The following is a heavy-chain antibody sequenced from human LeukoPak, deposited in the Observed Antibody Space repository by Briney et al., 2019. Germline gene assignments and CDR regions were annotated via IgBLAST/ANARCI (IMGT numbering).Heavy chain of an antibody. CDR3: ARGEMATIMFDY. D-gene: IGHD5-24*01. V-gene: IGHV4-30-2*01. CDR2: IYHSGST. CDR1: GGSISSGGYS. J-gene: IGHJ4*02. Sequence: SQTLSLTCAVSGGSISSGGYSWSWIRQPPGKGLEWIGYIYHSGSTYYNPSLKSRVTISVDRSKNQFSLKLSSVTAADTAVYYCARGEMATIMFDYWGQGTLVTVSS.